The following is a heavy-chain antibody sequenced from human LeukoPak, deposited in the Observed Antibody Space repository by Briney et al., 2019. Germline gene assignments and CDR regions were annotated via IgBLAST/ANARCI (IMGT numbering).Heavy chain of an antibody. CDR1: GGSISSGDYY. Sequence: SETLSLTCTVSGGSISSGDYYWSWIRQPPGKGLEWIGYIYYSGSTYYNPSLKSRVTISVDTSKNQFSLKLSSVTAADTAVYYCARADLYGPVVDWGQGTLVTVSS. CDR2: IYYSGST. CDR3: ARADLYGPVVD. V-gene: IGHV4-30-4*01. D-gene: IGHD2/OR15-2a*01. J-gene: IGHJ4*02.